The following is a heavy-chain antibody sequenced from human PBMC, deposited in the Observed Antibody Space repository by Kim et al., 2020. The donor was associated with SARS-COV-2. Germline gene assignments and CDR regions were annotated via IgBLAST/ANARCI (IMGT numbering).Heavy chain of an antibody. D-gene: IGHD1-26*01. V-gene: IGHV3-9*01. CDR3: AKDMAGATTYYYMDV. J-gene: IGHJ6*03. Sequence: DSVKGRFTSARDNAKNSLYLQMNSLRAEDTALYYCAKDMAGATTYYYMDVWGKGTTVTVSS.